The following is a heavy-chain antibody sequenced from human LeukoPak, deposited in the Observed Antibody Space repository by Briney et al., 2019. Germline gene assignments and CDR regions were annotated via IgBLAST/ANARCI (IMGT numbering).Heavy chain of an antibody. D-gene: IGHD5-24*01. CDR2: ITSSSSYI. CDR3: ARDQMARVGYSYLYDFDY. CDR1: GGSISSSS. Sequence: ETLSLTCTVSGGSISSSSYYWGWIRQAPGKGLEWVSSITSSSSYIYYADSVKGRFTISRDNAKNSLYLQMNSLRAEDTAVYYCARDQMARVGYSYLYDFDYWGQGTLVTVSS. V-gene: IGHV3-21*01. J-gene: IGHJ4*02.